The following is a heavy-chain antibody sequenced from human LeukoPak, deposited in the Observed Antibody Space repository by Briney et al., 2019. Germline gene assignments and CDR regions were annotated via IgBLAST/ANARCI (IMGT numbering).Heavy chain of an antibody. V-gene: IGHV4-38-2*02. CDR3: ARGLGGDPASDSYFDY. CDR1: GYSISSGYY. J-gene: IGHJ4*02. CDR2: SYHSGST. Sequence: SETLSLTCTVSGYSISSGYYWGWIRQPPGKGREWIGSSYHSGSTYYNPSLKSRVTISVDTSKNQFSLKLSSVTAADTAVYYCARGLGGDPASDSYFDYWGQGTLVTVSS. D-gene: IGHD7-27*01.